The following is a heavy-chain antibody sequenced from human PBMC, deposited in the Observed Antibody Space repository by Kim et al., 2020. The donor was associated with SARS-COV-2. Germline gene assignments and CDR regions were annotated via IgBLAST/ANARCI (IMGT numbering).Heavy chain of an antibody. Sequence: ASVKISCKASGYTFTSYAMHWVRQAPGQRLEWMGWINAGNGNTKYSQKFQGRVTITRDTSASTAYMELSSLRSEDTAVYYCASIAAAGPLFDYWGQGTLVTVSS. CDR1: GYTFTSYA. V-gene: IGHV1-3*01. J-gene: IGHJ4*02. CDR3: ASIAAAGPLFDY. D-gene: IGHD6-13*01. CDR2: INAGNGNT.